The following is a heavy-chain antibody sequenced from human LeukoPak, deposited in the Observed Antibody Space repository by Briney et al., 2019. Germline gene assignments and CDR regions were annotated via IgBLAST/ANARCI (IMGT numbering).Heavy chain of an antibody. D-gene: IGHD3-16*01. Sequence: SQTLSLTCTVSGGSLSSGSYYWSWIRQPPGKGLEWIGRIYTSGSTNYNPSLKSRVTISVATSKNQFSLKLSSVTAADTAVYYCARAEYDYVWGSYIVYWGQGTLVTVSS. CDR3: ARAEYDYVWGSYIVY. V-gene: IGHV4-61*02. J-gene: IGHJ4*02. CDR2: IYTSGST. CDR1: GGSLSSGSYY.